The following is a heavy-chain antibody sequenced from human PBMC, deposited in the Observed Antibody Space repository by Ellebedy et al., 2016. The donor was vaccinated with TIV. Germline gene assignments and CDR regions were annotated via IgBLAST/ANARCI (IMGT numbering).Heavy chain of an antibody. J-gene: IGHJ2*01. CDR1: GFTLSSYW. Sequence: GGSLRLSCAASGFTLSSYWMHWVRQAPGKGLVWVSRINSDGGSTIYADSVKGRFTISRDSGENTLYLQMNSLRVEGTAVYYCARVSREWHLDLWGRGTLATVSS. CDR3: ARVSREWHLDL. V-gene: IGHV3-74*01. CDR2: INSDGGST.